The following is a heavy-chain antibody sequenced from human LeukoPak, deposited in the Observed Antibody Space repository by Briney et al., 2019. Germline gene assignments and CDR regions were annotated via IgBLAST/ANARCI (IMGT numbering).Heavy chain of an antibody. CDR2: INPSGSST. CDR1: GYTFTGYY. Sequence: ASVKVSCKASGYTFTGYYMHWVRQAPGQGLEWMGWINPSGSSTLYAQKFQGRVTMTRDMSTTTDYMELSSLRSEDTAVYYCARDNSVGDVAXXFDPWGXXTLVTVS. J-gene: IGHJ5*02. V-gene: IGHV1-46*01. CDR3: ARDNSVGDVAXXFDP. D-gene: IGHD1-26*01.